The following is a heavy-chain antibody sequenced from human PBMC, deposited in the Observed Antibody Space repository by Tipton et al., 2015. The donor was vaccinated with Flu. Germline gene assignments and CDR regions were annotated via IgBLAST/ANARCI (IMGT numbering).Heavy chain of an antibody. D-gene: IGHD3/OR15-3a*01. Sequence: TLSLTCTVSGDSISTTIYYWGWVRQPPGKGLEWIGSIYYSGTTYYNPSLKSRVTISVDSSKNEFSLTLASLTAADTAVYYCARGSGSGTFMIFGLWGQGTLVTVSS. CDR2: IYYSGTT. V-gene: IGHV4-39*07. CDR1: GDSISTTIYY. J-gene: IGHJ4*02. CDR3: ARGSGSGTFMIFGL.